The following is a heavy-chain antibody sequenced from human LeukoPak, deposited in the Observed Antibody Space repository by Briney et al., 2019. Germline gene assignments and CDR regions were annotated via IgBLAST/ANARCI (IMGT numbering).Heavy chain of an antibody. CDR2: IYYSGST. V-gene: IGHV4-59*01. CDR3: ARRSSSWYGGSIDY. Sequence: SETLSLTCTVSGGSISSYYWSWIRQPPGKGLEWIGYIYYSGSTNYNPSLKSRVTISVDTSENKFSLKLSSVTAADTAVYYCARRSSSWYGGSIDYWGQGTLVTVSS. D-gene: IGHD6-13*01. CDR1: GGSISSYY. J-gene: IGHJ4*02.